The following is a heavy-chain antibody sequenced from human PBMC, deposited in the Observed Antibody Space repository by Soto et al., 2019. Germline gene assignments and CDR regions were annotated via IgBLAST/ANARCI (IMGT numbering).Heavy chain of an antibody. V-gene: IGHV4-38-2*02. D-gene: IGHD3-22*01. CDR2: IYHSGTT. Sequence: SETLSLTCTVSGCSVISNYWWALIRPSPGEGLVWIGSIYHSGTTYYNPSLKSRVTISVDTSKSQFSLKLSSVTAADTAVYYCARRDRSGFSYWLDTWGQGTLVTVSS. CDR3: ARRDRSGFSYWLDT. J-gene: IGHJ5*02. CDR1: GCSVISNYW.